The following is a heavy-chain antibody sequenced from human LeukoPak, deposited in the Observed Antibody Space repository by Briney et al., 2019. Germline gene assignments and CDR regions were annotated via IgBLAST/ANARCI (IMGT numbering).Heavy chain of an antibody. CDR3: ARFDWDPRGNWFDP. D-gene: IGHD3-9*01. CDR1: GGSISSGGYY. J-gene: IGHJ5*02. Sequence: KPSQTLSLTCTVSGGSISSGGYYWSWIRQHPGKGLEWIGYIYYSGSTYYNPSLKSRVTISVDTSKNQFSLKLSSVTAADTAVYYRARFDWDPRGNWFDPWGQGTLVTVSS. V-gene: IGHV4-31*03. CDR2: IYYSGST.